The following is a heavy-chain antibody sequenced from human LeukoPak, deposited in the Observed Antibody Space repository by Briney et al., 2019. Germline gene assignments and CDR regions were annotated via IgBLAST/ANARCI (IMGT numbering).Heavy chain of an antibody. CDR2: IYNSGST. Sequence: SETLSLTCTVSGGSISSYYWSWIRQPPGKGLEWIGYIYNSGSTNYNPSLKSRVTISVDTSKNQFSLKLNSVTAADTAVYYCARDAYGGNSWGWFDPWGQGTLVTVSS. J-gene: IGHJ5*02. V-gene: IGHV4-59*01. D-gene: IGHD4-23*01. CDR1: GGSISSYY. CDR3: ARDAYGGNSWGWFDP.